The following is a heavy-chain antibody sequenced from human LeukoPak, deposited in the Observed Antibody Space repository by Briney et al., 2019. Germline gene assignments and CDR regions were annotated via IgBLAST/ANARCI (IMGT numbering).Heavy chain of an antibody. CDR1: GFTFSTYG. V-gene: IGHV3-30*03. J-gene: IGHJ4*02. Sequence: PGGSLRLSCAASGFTFSTYGMHWVRQAPGKGLEWVAVISYDGSDKYYADSVKGRFTISRDNSKNTLYLQMNSLRAEDTAVYHCARTRVDTTTFDYFDYWGQGTLVTVSS. CDR2: ISYDGSDK. D-gene: IGHD3-16*01. CDR3: ARTRVDTTTFDYFDY.